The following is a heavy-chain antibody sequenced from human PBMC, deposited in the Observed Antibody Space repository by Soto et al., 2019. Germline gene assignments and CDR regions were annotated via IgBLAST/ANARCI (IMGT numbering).Heavy chain of an antibody. J-gene: IGHJ3*01. CDR3: ARDPSLAG. V-gene: IGHV1-24*01. CDR1: GYTLTELS. CDR2: FDPEDGET. Sequence: GASVKVSCKVSGYTLTELSMHWVRQAPGKGLEWMGGFDPEDGETIYAQKFQGRVTMTADKSTSTAYMELSSLRSEDTAVYYCARDPSLAGWGQGTKVTVSS.